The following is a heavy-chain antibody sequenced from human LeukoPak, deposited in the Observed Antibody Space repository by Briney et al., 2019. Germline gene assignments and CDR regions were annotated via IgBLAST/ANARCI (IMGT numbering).Heavy chain of an antibody. J-gene: IGHJ4*02. CDR3: ARGPYYYDSSGYYYTY. V-gene: IGHV4-59*01. CDR1: GGSICSYY. D-gene: IGHD3-22*01. Sequence: SETLSLTCTVSGGSICSYYWSWIRQPPGKGLEWIGYIYYSGSTNYNPSLKSRVTISVDTSKNQFSLKLSSVTAADTAVYYCARGPYYYDSSGYYYTYWGQGTLVTVSS. CDR2: IYYSGST.